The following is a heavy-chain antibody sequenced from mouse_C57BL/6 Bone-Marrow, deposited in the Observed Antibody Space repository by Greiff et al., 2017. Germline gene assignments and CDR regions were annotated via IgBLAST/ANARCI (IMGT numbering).Heavy chain of an antibody. V-gene: IGHV2-2*01. CDR2: IWSGGST. J-gene: IGHJ4*01. CDR1: GFSLTSYG. D-gene: IGHD1-1*01. Sequence: VQLQQSGPGLVQPSQSLSITCTVSGFSLTSYGVHWVRQSPGKGLEWLGVIWSGGSTDYNAAFISRLSISKDNSKSQVFFKMNSLQADATAIYYCARNYGLYYAMDYWGQGTSVTVSS. CDR3: ARNYGLYYAMDY.